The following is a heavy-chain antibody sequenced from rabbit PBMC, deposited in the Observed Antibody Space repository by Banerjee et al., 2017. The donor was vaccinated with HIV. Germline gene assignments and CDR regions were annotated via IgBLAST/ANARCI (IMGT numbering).Heavy chain of an antibody. CDR2: IAGSSSGFT. CDR1: GFSFSSSDY. J-gene: IGHJ6*01. Sequence: EQLEESGGGMVQPEGSLALSCKASGFSFSSSDYICWIRQAPGKGLEWLSCIAGSSSGFTYSATWAKGRFTISKTSSTTVTLQMTSLTVADTATYFCARDTGTSFSSYGMDLWGPGTLVTVS. V-gene: IGHV1S45*01. D-gene: IGHD7-1*01. CDR3: ARDTGTSFSSYGMDL.